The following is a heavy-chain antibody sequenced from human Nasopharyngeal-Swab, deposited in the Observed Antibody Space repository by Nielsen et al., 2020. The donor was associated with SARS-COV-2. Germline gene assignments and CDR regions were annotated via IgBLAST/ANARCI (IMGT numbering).Heavy chain of an antibody. J-gene: IGHJ3*01. CDR3: ARDPHGVRGAMQDAFDL. V-gene: IGHV3-74*01. CDR1: GFTFNNYW. CDR2: INGEESRT. Sequence: GGSLGLSCAVSGFTFNNYWMHWVRQAPGKGLVWVSRINGEESRTSYADSVKGRFTISRDNAKNTLYLQMNSLRADDAAMYYCARDPHGVRGAMQDAFDLWGQGTMVTVSS. D-gene: IGHD3-16*01.